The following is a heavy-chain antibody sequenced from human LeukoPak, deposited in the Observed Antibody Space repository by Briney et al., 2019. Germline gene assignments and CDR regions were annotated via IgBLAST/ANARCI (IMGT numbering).Heavy chain of an antibody. V-gene: IGHV4-59*01. CDR1: GGSISSYY. J-gene: IGHJ5*02. Sequence: PSGTLSLTCTVSGGSISSYYWSWIRQPPGKGLEWIGYIYYSGSTNYNPSLKSRVTISVDTSKNQFSLKLSSVTAADTAVYYCARAGRYCSGGSCPNWFDPWGQGTLVTVSS. CDR2: IYYSGST. CDR3: ARAGRYCSGGSCPNWFDP. D-gene: IGHD2-15*01.